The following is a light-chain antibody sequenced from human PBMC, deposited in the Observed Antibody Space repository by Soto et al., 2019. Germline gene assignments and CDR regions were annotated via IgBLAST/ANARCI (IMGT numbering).Light chain of an antibody. CDR3: QQSYSTPWT. V-gene: IGKV1-12*01. CDR2: IXS. CDR1: HDITTW. Sequence: DIQMTQSPSSVSPSVGDRVTITXRASHDITTWLAWYQQKPGXPPKXXXYIXSRLQRGVPSRFSGSGSGTDFTLTISSLQPEDFATYYCQQSYSTPWTFGQGTKVDIK. J-gene: IGKJ1*01.